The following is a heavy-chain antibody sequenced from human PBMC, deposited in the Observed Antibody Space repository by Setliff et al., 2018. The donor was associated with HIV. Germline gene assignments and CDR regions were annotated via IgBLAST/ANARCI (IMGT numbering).Heavy chain of an antibody. V-gene: IGHV1-46*03. CDR2: INSSGDST. CDR3: ASGFRATVPDY. J-gene: IGHJ4*02. Sequence: GASVKVSCKASGYTFISYGVSWVRQAPGQGLEWMGIINSSGDSTSYAQKFQGRVTMTRDTSTSTVYMELSSLTYEDTAIYYCASGFRATVPDYWGQGTLVTVSS. CDR1: GYTFISYG. D-gene: IGHD4-17*01.